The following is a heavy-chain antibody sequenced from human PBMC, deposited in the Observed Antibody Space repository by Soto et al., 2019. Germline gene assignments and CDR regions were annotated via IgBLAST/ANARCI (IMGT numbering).Heavy chain of an antibody. CDR2: IYYSGST. J-gene: IGHJ5*02. CDR3: AREGGELLWFGELLFLNWFDP. Sequence: SETLSLTCTVSGGSISSSSYYWGWIRQPPGKGLEWIGSIYYSGSTYYNPSLKSRVTISVDTSKNQFSLKLSSVTAADTAVYYCAREGGELLWFGELLFLNWFDPWGQGTLVTVSS. CDR1: GGSISSSSYY. V-gene: IGHV4-39*02. D-gene: IGHD3-10*01.